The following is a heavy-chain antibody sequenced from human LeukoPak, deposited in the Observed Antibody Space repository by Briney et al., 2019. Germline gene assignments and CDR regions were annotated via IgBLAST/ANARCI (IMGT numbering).Heavy chain of an antibody. CDR1: GFTFSAYW. Sequence: PGGSLRLSCAASGFTFSAYWMHWARQVPGKGLVWVSCINGDGSNTRYADSVKGRFTTSGDNAKNMMYLQMNSLRVEDTAVYYCARDPRNKGFDPWGQGTLVTVSA. V-gene: IGHV3-74*01. CDR3: ARDPRNKGFDP. D-gene: IGHD1/OR15-1a*01. J-gene: IGHJ5*02. CDR2: INGDGSNT.